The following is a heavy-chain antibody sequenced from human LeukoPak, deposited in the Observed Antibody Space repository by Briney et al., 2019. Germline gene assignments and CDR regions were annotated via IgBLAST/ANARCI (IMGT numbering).Heavy chain of an antibody. Sequence: PGGSLRLSCAASGFTFSSHSMNWVRQAPGKGLEWVSYISSSNSTIYYADSLKGRFTISRDNAKNSLYLQMNSLRAEDTAVYYCARESESAEIVSVDYWGQGTLVTVSS. V-gene: IGHV3-48*04. CDR3: ARESESAEIVSVDY. CDR1: GFTFSSHS. J-gene: IGHJ4*02. D-gene: IGHD2-15*01. CDR2: ISSSNSTI.